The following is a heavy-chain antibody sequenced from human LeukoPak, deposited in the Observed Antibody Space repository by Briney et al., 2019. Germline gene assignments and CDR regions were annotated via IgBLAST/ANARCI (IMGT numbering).Heavy chain of an antibody. CDR2: IYYSGST. Sequence: SETLSLTCTVSGGSISSYYWSWIRQPPGKGLEWIGYIYYSGSTDYNPSPKSRVTISVDTSKNQFSLKLSSVTAADTAVYYCARAAGAAGGQYFDYWGQGTLVTVSS. CDR3: ARAAGAAGGQYFDY. D-gene: IGHD6-13*01. V-gene: IGHV4-59*12. J-gene: IGHJ4*02. CDR1: GGSISSYY.